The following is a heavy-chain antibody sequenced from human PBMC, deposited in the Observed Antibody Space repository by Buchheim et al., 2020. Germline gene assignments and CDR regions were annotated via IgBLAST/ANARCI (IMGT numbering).Heavy chain of an antibody. CDR3: AKTIVGAEVGFDH. CDR2: ITPKTGGT. Sequence: QVQLVQSGAEVRKPGASVRVSCKASGYTFSDFYLYWMRQVPGQGLEWMGWITPKTGGTNYAQKFQGRVTMTRDTSINTIYMELSSLRSDDTAMYYCAKTIVGAEVGFDHWGQGPL. V-gene: IGHV1-2*02. D-gene: IGHD1-26*01. J-gene: IGHJ4*02. CDR1: GYTFSDFY.